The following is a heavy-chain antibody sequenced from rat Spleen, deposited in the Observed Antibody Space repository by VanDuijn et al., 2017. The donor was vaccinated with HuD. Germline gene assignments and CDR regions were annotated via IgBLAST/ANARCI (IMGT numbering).Heavy chain of an antibody. Sequence: EVQLVESGGGLVQPGRSLKLSCAASGFTFSNYGMHWIRQAPTKGLEWVASISPSGGSTYYRDSVKGRFTISRDNAKSTLYLQMDSLRSEDTATYYCATQRVYSSYSDFDYWGPGVMVTVSS. CDR3: ATQRVYSSYSDFDY. CDR1: GFTFSNYG. J-gene: IGHJ2*01. D-gene: IGHD1-2*01. V-gene: IGHV5-19*01. CDR2: ISPSGGST.